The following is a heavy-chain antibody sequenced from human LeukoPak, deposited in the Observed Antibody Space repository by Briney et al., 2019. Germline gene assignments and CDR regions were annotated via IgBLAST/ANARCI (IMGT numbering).Heavy chain of an antibody. J-gene: IGHJ4*02. D-gene: IGHD4-17*01. V-gene: IGHV4-61*08. Sequence: SQTLSLTCAVSGGSVSSGAYYWSWIRQPPGKGLEWIAYIYYSGSTNYNPSLRSRVTISVDTSKNQFSLKLSSVTAADTAVYYCARVVTTGSYFDYWGQGTLVTVSS. CDR2: IYYSGST. CDR1: GGSVSSGAYY. CDR3: ARVVTTGSYFDY.